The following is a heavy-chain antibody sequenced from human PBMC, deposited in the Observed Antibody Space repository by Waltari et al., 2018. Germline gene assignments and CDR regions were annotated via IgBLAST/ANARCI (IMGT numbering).Heavy chain of an antibody. Sequence: WIRQPPGQGLEWIGTIAYAWTTYTNPSLRSRLTMSRDTSKNQLSLTLGSTTAADTAVYYCATYIGASVGTAAFDVWGQGTMVTVSS. J-gene: IGHJ3*01. CDR2: IAYAWTT. V-gene: IGHV4-39*01. CDR3: ATYIGASVGTAAFDV. D-gene: IGHD5-12*01.